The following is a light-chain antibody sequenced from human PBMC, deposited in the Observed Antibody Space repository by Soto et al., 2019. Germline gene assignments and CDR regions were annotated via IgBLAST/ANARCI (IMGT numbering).Light chain of an antibody. J-gene: IGKJ1*01. CDR2: AAA. Sequence: DIQMTQSPSSLSSSVGDRVTITCRASQGISNFLAWFQQKPGKVPRLLIHAAATLQSAVPSRFSGSGSGTEFTLSISSLQPEDVATYYCQKYDSAPRTFGQGTKVEI. CDR1: QGISNF. V-gene: IGKV1-27*01. CDR3: QKYDSAPRT.